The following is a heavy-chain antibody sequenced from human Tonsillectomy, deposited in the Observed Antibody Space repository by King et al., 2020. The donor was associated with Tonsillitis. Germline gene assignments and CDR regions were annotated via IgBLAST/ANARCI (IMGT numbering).Heavy chain of an antibody. CDR1: GGSISSGGYS. D-gene: IGHD3-22*01. V-gene: IGHV4-30-4*07. CDR2: IYYSGST. CDR3: ARADNSGYFYY. J-gene: IGHJ4*02. Sequence: QLQESGPGLVKPSQTLSLTCAVSGGSISSGGYSWSWIRQPPGKGLEWIVYIYYSGSTYYNPSLKSRVTISVDTSKNQFSLKLSSVTAADTAVYYCARADNSGYFYYWGQGTLVTVSS.